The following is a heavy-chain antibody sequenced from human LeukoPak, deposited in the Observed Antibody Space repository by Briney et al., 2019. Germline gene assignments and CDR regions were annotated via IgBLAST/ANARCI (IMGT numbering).Heavy chain of an antibody. J-gene: IGHJ6*02. CDR3: ARVAGFGERGMDV. CDR2: INTKTANP. Sequence: ASVKVSCKASGYTFTSYYMHWVRQAPGQGLEWMGWINTKTANPTYAQDFTGRFVFSLDTSVSTAYLQISGLKAGDTAVYYCARVAGFGERGMDVWGQGTTVTVSS. D-gene: IGHD3-10*01. V-gene: IGHV7-4-1*02. CDR1: GYTFTSYY.